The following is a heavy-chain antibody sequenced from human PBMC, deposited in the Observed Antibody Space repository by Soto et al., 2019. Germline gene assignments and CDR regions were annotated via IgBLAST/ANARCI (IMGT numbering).Heavy chain of an antibody. D-gene: IGHD2-2*01. Sequence: QVHLIQSGAEVKKPGSSVKVSCKAAGGTFNTYTLIWVRQAPGHGLEWMGRIIPMLTVTNSAQKFQGRLTLTADKSTGTAFMELTSLRSEDTDVYYCSIGSWSAETFDVWGQGTMVTVSS. CDR2: IIPMLTVT. CDR3: SIGSWSAETFDV. J-gene: IGHJ3*01. V-gene: IGHV1-69*02. CDR1: GGTFNTYT.